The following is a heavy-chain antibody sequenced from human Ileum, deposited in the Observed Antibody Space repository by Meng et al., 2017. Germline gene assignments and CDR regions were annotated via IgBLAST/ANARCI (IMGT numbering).Heavy chain of an antibody. CDR3: ARRIRGGSYLG. D-gene: IGHD1-26*01. Sequence: QLQLLQWRAGMLTPSETLSLTCNVYGDSFTDYYWNWIRQPPWKGLEWIGEIHYSGSTNYKPSLESRVTISEDTSQKQFSLRLSSVTAADTAVYYCARRIRGGSYLGWGQGTLVTVSS. CDR1: GDSFTDYY. J-gene: IGHJ4*02. V-gene: IGHV4-34*01. CDR2: IHYSGST.